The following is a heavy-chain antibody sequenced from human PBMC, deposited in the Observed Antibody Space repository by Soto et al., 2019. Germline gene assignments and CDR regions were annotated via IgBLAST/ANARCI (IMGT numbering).Heavy chain of an antibody. Sequence: PGGSLRLSCAASGFTFSSYWMSWVRQAPGKGLEWVANIKQDGSEKYYVDPVKGRFTISRDNAKNSLYLQMNSLRAEDTAVYYCARDSGAPLNSGYEWGQGTLVTVSS. CDR1: GFTFSSYW. CDR3: ARDSGAPLNSGYE. CDR2: IKQDGSEK. V-gene: IGHV3-7*01. J-gene: IGHJ4*02. D-gene: IGHD5-12*01.